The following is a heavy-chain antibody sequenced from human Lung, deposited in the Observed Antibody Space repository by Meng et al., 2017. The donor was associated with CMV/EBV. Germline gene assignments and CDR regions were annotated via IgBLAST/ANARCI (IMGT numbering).Heavy chain of an antibody. J-gene: IGHJ4*02. CDR2: VDPEDGET. V-gene: IGHV1-69-2*01. D-gene: IGHD5-24*01. Sequence: XXVSXXVSGYTFTDYYMLWAQQAPGKGLEWMGLVDPEDGETIYAGKFQGRVTITADTSTDTAYMELSSLRCEYTAVYYCASGRVVATINGPLGYWGQGTLVTVSS. CDR3: ASGRVVATINGPLGY. CDR1: GYTFTDYY.